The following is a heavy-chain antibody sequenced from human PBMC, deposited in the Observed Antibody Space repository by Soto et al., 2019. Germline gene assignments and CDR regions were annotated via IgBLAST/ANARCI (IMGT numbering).Heavy chain of an antibody. CDR1: GFTFTSSA. CDR2: IVVGSGNT. D-gene: IGHD6-19*01. V-gene: IGHV1-58*01. Sequence: GASVKVSCKASGFTFTSSAVQWVRQARGQRLEWIGWIVVGSGNTNYAQKFQERVTITRDTSTSTAYMELSSLRSEDTAVYYCAADTQWLARLGAFDIWGQGTMVTVSS. CDR3: AADTQWLARLGAFDI. J-gene: IGHJ3*02.